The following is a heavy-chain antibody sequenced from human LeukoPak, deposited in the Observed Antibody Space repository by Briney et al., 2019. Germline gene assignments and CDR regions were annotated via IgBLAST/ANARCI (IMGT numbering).Heavy chain of an antibody. CDR1: GFTFSSYW. Sequence: GGSPRLSCAASGFTFSSYWMSWVRQAPGKGLEWVANIKQNGSDKYYVDSVKCRFTISRDNTKNSVYLQMNSLRAEDTALYYCARAVAENWFDPWGQGTLVTVSS. CDR3: ARAVAENWFDP. J-gene: IGHJ5*02. V-gene: IGHV3-7*01. CDR2: IKQNGSDK. D-gene: IGHD6-19*01.